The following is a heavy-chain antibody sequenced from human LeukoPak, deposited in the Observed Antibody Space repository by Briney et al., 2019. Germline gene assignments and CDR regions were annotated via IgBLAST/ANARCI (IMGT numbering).Heavy chain of an antibody. CDR1: GFTLSSYE. Sequence: GGSLRLSCAASGFTLSSYEMXXXXLAPGKGLEXXSYISSGGSKIYYADSVKGRFTISRDNTRNTLYLQLNSLRAEDTAVYYCAREKPWFGDVCIDFWGQGTLVTVSP. CDR2: ISSGGSKI. J-gene: IGHJ4*02. CDR3: AREKPWFGDVCIDF. D-gene: IGHD3-10*01. V-gene: IGHV3-48*03.